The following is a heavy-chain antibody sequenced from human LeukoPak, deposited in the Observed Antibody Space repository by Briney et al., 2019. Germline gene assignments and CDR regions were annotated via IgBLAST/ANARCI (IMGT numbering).Heavy chain of an antibody. V-gene: IGHV4-38-2*02. J-gene: IGHJ6*03. CDR1: GYSISSDHY. Sequence: SETLSLTCTVSGYSISSDHYRCWLQPPPGKRLEWIGTIDHNGRSNYNQSLHSRVILSVDTSKHQFSLRLRSVTASDTAVYYCSKCHYYYHRYVWGREPTVTLSS. D-gene: IGHD5/OR15-5a*01. CDR3: SKCHYYYHRYV. CDR2: IDHNGRS.